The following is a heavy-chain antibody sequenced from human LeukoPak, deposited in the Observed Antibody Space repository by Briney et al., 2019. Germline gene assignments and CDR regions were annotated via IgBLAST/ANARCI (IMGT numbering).Heavy chain of an antibody. Sequence: ASVKVSCKASAYTFTSYGLIWVRQAPGQGLEWMGWISAYKGDTKYAQNLQDRVTMTIDTSTSTAYMELRSLRSDDTAVYYCARDLSGYTSGWFDYWGQGTLVTVSS. CDR3: ARDLSGYTSGWFDY. CDR2: ISAYKGDT. V-gene: IGHV1-18*01. D-gene: IGHD6-19*01. CDR1: AYTFTSYG. J-gene: IGHJ5*01.